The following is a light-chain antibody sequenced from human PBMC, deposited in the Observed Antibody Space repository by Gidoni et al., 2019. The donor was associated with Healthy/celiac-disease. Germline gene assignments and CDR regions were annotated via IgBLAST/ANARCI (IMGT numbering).Light chain of an antibody. J-gene: IGKJ1*01. V-gene: IGKV3-20*01. Sequence: EIVLTQSPGTLSLSPGERATLSCRASQSVSSSYLAWYQQKPGQAPRLLIYGASSRATGIPDRFSCSWSGTDFTLTISRLEPEDFAVYYCQQYGSSPTWTFGQGTKVEIQ. CDR3: QQYGSSPTWT. CDR2: GAS. CDR1: QSVSSSY.